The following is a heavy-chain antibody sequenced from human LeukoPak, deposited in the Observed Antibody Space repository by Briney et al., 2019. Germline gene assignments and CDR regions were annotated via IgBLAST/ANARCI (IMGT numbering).Heavy chain of an antibody. V-gene: IGHV4-59*12. CDR3: ARVYYDILTGYYRHYFDY. CDR2: IYYSGST. J-gene: IGHJ4*02. D-gene: IGHD3-9*01. CDR1: GGSMSPYH. Sequence: SETLSLTCTVSGGSMSPYHWGWIRQPPGKGLEWTGYIYYSGSTNYNPSLKSQVTISVDTSKNQFSLKLSSVTAADTAVYYCARVYYDILTGYYRHYFDYWGQGTLVTVSS.